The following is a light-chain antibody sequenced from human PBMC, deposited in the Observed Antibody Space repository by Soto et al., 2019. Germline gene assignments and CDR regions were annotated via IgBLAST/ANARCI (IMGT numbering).Light chain of an antibody. V-gene: IGKV1-8*01. CDR3: QQYYSYPTLT. J-gene: IGKJ4*01. CDR1: QGISSY. Sequence: ALRMTQSPSSFSASTGARVTITCRASQGISSYLAWYQKKPGKAPKLLIYAASTLQSGVPSRFSGSGSGTDFTLPISCLQSEDFANYYCQQYYSYPTLTFGGGTKVDIK. CDR2: AAS.